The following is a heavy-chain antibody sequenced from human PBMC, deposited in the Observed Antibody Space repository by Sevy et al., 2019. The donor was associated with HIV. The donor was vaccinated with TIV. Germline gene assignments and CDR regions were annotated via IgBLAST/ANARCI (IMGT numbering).Heavy chain of an antibody. CDR1: GFTFSNYW. Sequence: GGSLRLSCAASGFTFSNYWMSWVRQAPGKGLEWVANIKQAGSEKYYVDSVKGRFTISRDNAKNSLYLQMNSLRAEDTGVYYCARPYRTDPFYYSGSGGYYYLCYFDYWGQGTLVTVSS. V-gene: IGHV3-7*01. J-gene: IGHJ4*02. CDR2: IKQAGSEK. D-gene: IGHD3-22*01. CDR3: ARPYRTDPFYYSGSGGYYYLCYFDY.